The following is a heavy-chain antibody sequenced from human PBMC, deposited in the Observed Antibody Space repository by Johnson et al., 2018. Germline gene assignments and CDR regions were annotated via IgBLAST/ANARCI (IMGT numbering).Heavy chain of an antibody. Sequence: QVQLQESGPGLVKPSETLSLTCTVSGGSISSSYWSWIRQPPGKGLAWIGRIYFSGNTNYNPFLQSRVTISVDRSKNQFPLKLPSVTAADTAAYYCARHVVVEAFGIWGKGTMVTVAS. V-gene: IGHV4-59*01. CDR2: IYFSGNT. D-gene: IGHD2-15*01. J-gene: IGHJ3*02. CDR1: GGSISSSY. CDR3: ARHVVVEAFGI.